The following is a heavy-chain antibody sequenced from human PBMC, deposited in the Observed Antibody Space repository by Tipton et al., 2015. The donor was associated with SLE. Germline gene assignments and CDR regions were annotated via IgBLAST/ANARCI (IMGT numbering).Heavy chain of an antibody. D-gene: IGHD1-1*01. CDR1: GFTFRNHG. CDR2: IWFDGSKT. J-gene: IGHJ4*02. V-gene: IGHV3-33*01. CDR3: ARELAGTPGDPLGYLDY. Sequence: RSLRLSCTASGFTFRNHGMTWVRQAPGKWLEWVALIWFDGSKTYYADSVRGRFTISRDNSKNTVYLQMNSLRAEDTAVYYCARELAGTPGDPLGYLDYWGQGALVTVSS.